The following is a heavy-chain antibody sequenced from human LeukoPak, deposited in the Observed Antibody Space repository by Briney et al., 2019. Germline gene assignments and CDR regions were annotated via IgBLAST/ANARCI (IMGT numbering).Heavy chain of an antibody. Sequence: PGGSLRLSCTASGFSFGDSAMSWVRQAPGKGLEWVGFIRTKPYGEATEYAASVKGRFTISRDDSKSIAYLQMSSLKTEDTAMYHCTRARAADFWSGYSRYYYYYMDVWGKGATVTVSS. CDR2: IRTKPYGEAT. J-gene: IGHJ6*03. CDR1: GFSFGDSA. CDR3: TRARAADFWSGYSRYYYYYMDV. D-gene: IGHD3-3*01. V-gene: IGHV3-49*04.